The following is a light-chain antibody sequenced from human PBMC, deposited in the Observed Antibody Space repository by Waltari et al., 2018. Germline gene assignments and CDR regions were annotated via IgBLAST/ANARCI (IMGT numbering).Light chain of an antibody. CDR2: DVS. J-gene: IGKJ5*01. CDR3: QQRSGWPPAIT. CDR1: QSVSGY. Sequence: EIVLTQSPVTLSLSRGERATLSCRATQSVSGYLAWFRQKPGQAPRLLIYDVSKRATGITDRISCSGSETDFTLTISSLEPDDFGVYYCQQRSGWPPAITFGQGTRLEIK. V-gene: IGKV3-11*01.